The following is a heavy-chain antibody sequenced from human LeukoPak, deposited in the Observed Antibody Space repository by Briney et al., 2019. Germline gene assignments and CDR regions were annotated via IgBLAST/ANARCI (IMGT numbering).Heavy chain of an antibody. D-gene: IGHD3-16*02. CDR2: MYYSGST. CDR3: ARAWAYDYVWGSYRYPFDY. V-gene: IGHV4-59*12. J-gene: IGHJ4*02. Sequence: SETLSLTCSVSGGSISSYYWSWIRGPPGKGLEWIGYMYYSGSTNYNPSLKSRVTISVDTSKNQFSLKLSSVTAADTAVYYCARAWAYDYVWGSYRYPFDYWGQGTLVTVSS. CDR1: GGSISSYY.